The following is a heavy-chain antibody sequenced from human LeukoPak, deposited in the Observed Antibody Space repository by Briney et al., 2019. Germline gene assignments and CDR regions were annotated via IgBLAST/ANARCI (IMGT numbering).Heavy chain of an antibody. V-gene: IGHV1-2*02. J-gene: IGHJ4*02. D-gene: IGHD6-13*01. CDR2: INPNSGGT. Sequence: GSVKVSCKASGYTFTGYNMHWVRQAPGQGLEWMGWINPNSGGTNYAQKFQGRVTMTRDTSISTAYMELSRLRSDDAAVYYCARVESIAAAGYFDYWGQGTLVTVSS. CDR3: ARVESIAAAGYFDY. CDR1: GYTFTGYN.